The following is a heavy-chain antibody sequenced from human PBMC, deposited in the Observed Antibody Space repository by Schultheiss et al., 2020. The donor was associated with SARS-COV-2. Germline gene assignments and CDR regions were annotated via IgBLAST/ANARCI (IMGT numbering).Heavy chain of an antibody. V-gene: IGHV4-38-2*02. CDR3: AREWEMGVGVVPALPDV. Sequence: SETLSLTCTVSGYSISSGYYWGWIRQPPGKGLEWIGSIYHSGSTYYNPSLKSRVTISVDTSKNQFSLKLSSVTAADTAVYYCAREWEMGVGVVPALPDVWGQGTTVTVAS. J-gene: IGHJ6*02. D-gene: IGHD2-2*01. CDR2: IYHSGST. CDR1: GYSISSGYY.